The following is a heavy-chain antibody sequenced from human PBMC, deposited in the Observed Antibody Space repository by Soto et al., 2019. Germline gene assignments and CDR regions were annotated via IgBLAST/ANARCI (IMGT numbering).Heavy chain of an antibody. J-gene: IGHJ4*02. D-gene: IGHD5-12*01. V-gene: IGHV1-3*05. Sequence: QVQLVQSGAEEKKPGASVKVSCKASGYTFTNYAMHWVRQAPGQRLEWMGWINAGNGNTKYSQKFQGRVTITRDTSASTAYMELSSLRSQDTAVYYCARVSGYYLLDYWGQGTLVTVSS. CDR1: GYTFTNYA. CDR2: INAGNGNT. CDR3: ARVSGYYLLDY.